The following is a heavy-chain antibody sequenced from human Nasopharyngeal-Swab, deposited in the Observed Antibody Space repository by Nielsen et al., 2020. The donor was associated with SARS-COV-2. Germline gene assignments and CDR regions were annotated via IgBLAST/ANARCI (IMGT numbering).Heavy chain of an antibody. Sequence: GESLKISCAASGFTFSTYDMHWVRQATGKGLEWVSSIGTSGDTYSPGSMKGRFTISRENAKNSLYLQMDRLRAGDTAVYYCARGGPTGYCTNGVCYMDYWGQGTRVTVSS. CDR2: IGTSGDT. CDR3: ARGGPTGYCTNGVCYMDY. V-gene: IGHV3-13*01. J-gene: IGHJ4*02. CDR1: GFTFSTYD. D-gene: IGHD2-8*01.